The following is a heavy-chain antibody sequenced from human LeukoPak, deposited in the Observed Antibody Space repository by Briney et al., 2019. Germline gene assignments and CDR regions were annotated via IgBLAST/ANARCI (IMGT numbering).Heavy chain of an antibody. Sequence: GGSLRLSCAASGFTFDDYAMHWVRQAPGKGLEWVSGITWNSGDIGYADSVKGRFTISRDNAKNSLFLRMNSLRAEDTALYYCAKDASSSSWFTFQHWGQGTLVTVSS. J-gene: IGHJ1*01. V-gene: IGHV3-9*01. D-gene: IGHD6-13*01. CDR1: GFTFDDYA. CDR3: AKDASSSSWFTFQH. CDR2: ITWNSGDI.